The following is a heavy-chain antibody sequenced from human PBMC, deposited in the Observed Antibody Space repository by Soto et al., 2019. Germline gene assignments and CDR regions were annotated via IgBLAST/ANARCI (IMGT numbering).Heavy chain of an antibody. CDR2: IVVGSGNT. CDR1: GFTFTSSA. V-gene: IGHV1-58*01. CDR3: AADRKGYSYGYYYYYGMDV. D-gene: IGHD5-18*01. Sequence: SVKVSCKASGFTFTSSAVQWVRQARGQRLEWIGWIVVGSGNTNYAQKFQERVTITRDMSTSTAYMELSSLRSEDTAVYYCAADRKGYSYGYYYYYGMDVWGQGTTVTVSS. J-gene: IGHJ6*02.